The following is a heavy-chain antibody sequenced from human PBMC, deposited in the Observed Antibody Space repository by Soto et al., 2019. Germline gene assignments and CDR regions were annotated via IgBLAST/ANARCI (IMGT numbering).Heavy chain of an antibody. D-gene: IGHD2-2*01. CDR1: GFTFSNAW. Sequence: GGSLRLSCAASGFTFSNAWMNWVRQAPGKGLEWVGRIKSKTDGGTTDYAAPVIGRFTVSREDSKNTLYLQMNSLKTEDTAVYYCTTGFDPYAPYGHNYYGMDVWGQGTTVTVSS. J-gene: IGHJ6*02. CDR2: IKSKTDGGTT. CDR3: TTGFDPYAPYGHNYYGMDV. V-gene: IGHV3-15*07.